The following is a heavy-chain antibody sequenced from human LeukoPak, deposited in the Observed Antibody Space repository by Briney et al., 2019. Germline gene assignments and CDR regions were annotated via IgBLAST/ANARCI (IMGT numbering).Heavy chain of an antibody. CDR1: GYTFTSYY. V-gene: IGHV1-46*01. J-gene: IGHJ3*02. CDR2: INPSGGST. Sequence: ASVKVSCKASGYTFTSYYMHWVRQAPGQGLEWMGIINPSGGSTSYAQKFQGRVTMTRDTSTNTVYVELSSLISEDTALYYCAKDHRQGSYYYAFDIWGQGTMVTVSS. D-gene: IGHD1-26*01. CDR3: AKDHRQGSYYYAFDI.